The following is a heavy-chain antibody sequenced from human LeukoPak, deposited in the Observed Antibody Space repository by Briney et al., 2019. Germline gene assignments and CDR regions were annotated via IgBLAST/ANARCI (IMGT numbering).Heavy chain of an antibody. CDR2: ITASGGNS. CDR1: GFTFSSYA. Sequence: PGGSLRLSCAASGFTFSSYALSWVRQTPGKGLEWVSAITASGGNSYYTDSVKGRFTISRDISKSTLYLQLNSLRAEDTAVYYCAGWFGELLYGPYYGMDVWGQGTTVTVSS. D-gene: IGHD3-10*01. J-gene: IGHJ6*02. CDR3: AGWFGELLYGPYYGMDV. V-gene: IGHV3-23*01.